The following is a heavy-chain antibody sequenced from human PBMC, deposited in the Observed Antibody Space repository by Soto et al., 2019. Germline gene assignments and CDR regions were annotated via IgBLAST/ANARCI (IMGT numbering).Heavy chain of an antibody. J-gene: IGHJ5*02. CDR2: IAYDGSHT. CDR3: ARDLRNPSAGWLDP. CDR1: GFNFDNFV. V-gene: IGHV3-30-3*01. D-gene: IGHD1-1*01. Sequence: QVQLVESGGGVVQPGRSLRLSCVASGFNFDNFVMHWVRQAPGKGLEWVAVIAYDGSHTYYADSVKGRFSISRDSFKKTLFLEMNSLRPHDTAVYYCARDLRNPSAGWLDPWGQGTLVSVSS.